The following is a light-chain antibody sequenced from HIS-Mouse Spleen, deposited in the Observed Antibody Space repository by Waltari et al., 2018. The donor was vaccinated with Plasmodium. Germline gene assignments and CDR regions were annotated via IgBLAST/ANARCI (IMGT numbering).Light chain of an antibody. CDR2: EGS. V-gene: IGLV2-23*01. Sequence: QSALTQPASVSGSPGQSITISCTGTSSAVGSYNLVSWYQQHPGKAPKLMIYEGSKRPSGCSNRFSGANAGNTASLTISGLQAEDEADYYCCSYAGSSTLVFGGGTKLTVL. J-gene: IGLJ3*02. CDR1: SSAVGSYNL. CDR3: CSYAGSSTLV.